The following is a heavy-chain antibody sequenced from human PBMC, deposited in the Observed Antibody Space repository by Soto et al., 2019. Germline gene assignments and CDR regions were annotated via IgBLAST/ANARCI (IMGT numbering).Heavy chain of an antibody. Sequence: PGGSLRLSCAASGFTFSDYYMSWIRQPPGKGLEYIGEINHRGSTNYNPSLKNRVTISVDTSKNQFSLKLSSVTAADTAVYYCARRRVAATLNFDSWGQGTLVTVSS. CDR1: GFTFSDYY. CDR2: INHRGST. D-gene: IGHD2-15*01. CDR3: ARRRVAATLNFDS. J-gene: IGHJ4*02. V-gene: IGHV4-34*01.